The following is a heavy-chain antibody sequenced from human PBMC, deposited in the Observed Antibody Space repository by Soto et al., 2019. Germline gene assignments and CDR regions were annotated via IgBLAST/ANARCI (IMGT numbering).Heavy chain of an antibody. CDR2: IFYNGIT. CDR1: GGSISSISHS. CDR3: ARLVPRTQYYLDF. Sequence: SETRSLTCTVSGGSISSISHSWGWIRHSPGQGLEWIGNIFYNGITYYNPSLKSRVTISADTSKNHFSLKLRSVTVADTAVYSCARLVPRTQYYLDFWGQGSLVT. D-gene: IGHD2-2*01. J-gene: IGHJ4*02. V-gene: IGHV4-39*02.